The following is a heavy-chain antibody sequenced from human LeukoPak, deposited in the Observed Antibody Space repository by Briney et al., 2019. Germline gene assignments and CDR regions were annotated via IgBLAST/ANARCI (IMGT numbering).Heavy chain of an antibody. V-gene: IGHV3-74*01. CDR3: ARDSLLWFGELLQDYYYYMDV. J-gene: IGHJ6*03. Sequence: PGGSLRLSCAASGFTFISYWMHWVRQAPGRRLVWVSRINSDGSSTSYADSVKGRFTISRDNAKNTLYLQMNSLRAEDTAVYYCARDSLLWFGELLQDYYYYMDVWGKGTTVTVSS. D-gene: IGHD3-10*01. CDR2: INSDGSST. CDR1: GFTFISYW.